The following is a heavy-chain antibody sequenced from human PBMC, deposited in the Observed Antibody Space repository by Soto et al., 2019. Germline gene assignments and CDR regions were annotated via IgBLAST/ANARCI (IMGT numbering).Heavy chain of an antibody. CDR1: GFTFSSYN. CDR3: ARRNSGCTMDV. CDR2: ISYDGSYK. V-gene: IGHV3-30-3*01. J-gene: IGHJ6*02. D-gene: IGHD5-12*01. Sequence: QVQLVESGGGVVQPGRSLRLSCAASGFTFSSYNMHWVRQAPGKGLEWMAVISYDGSYKYYADSVKGRFTISRDNSENTLYLQMNSLRAEDTAVYYCARRNSGCTMDVWGQGTTVTVSS.